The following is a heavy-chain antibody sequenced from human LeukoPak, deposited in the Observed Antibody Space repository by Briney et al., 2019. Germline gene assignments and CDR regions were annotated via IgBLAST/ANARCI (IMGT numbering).Heavy chain of an antibody. J-gene: IGHJ6*02. D-gene: IGHD3-16*01. CDR1: GFTFSSYW. V-gene: IGHV3-7*03. CDR3: ARGGGLDV. CDR2: INHNGNVN. Sequence: RGSLRLSCAASGFTFSSYWMNWTRQAPVKGLEWVASINHNGNVNYYVDSVKGRFTISRDNANNSLYLQMSNLRAEDTAVYFCARGGGLDVWGQGATVTVSS.